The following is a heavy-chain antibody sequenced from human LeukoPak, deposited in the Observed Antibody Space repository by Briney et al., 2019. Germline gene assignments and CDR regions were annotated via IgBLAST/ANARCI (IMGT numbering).Heavy chain of an antibody. CDR2: IIPILGIA. D-gene: IGHD2-2*01. J-gene: IGHJ4*02. CDR3: AREVYCSSTSCYYYFDY. V-gene: IGHV1-69*04. CDR1: GGTFSSYA. Sequence: SVKVSCKASGGTFSSYAISWVRQAPGQGLEWMGRIIPILGIANYAQKFQGRVTITADKSTSTAYMELSSLRSEDTAVYYCAREVYCSSTSCYYYFDYWGQGTLVTVSS.